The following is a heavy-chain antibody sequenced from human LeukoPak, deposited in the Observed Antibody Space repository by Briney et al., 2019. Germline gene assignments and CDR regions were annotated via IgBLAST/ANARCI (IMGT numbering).Heavy chain of an antibody. D-gene: IGHD4-17*01. Sequence: GGSLRLSCAGSGFIFSKYAMSWVRQAPGKGPEWVSGISASGGMTFYADSVKGRFTISRDDSKNTLYLDMNGLRVEDTAVSYCAKDSNGDYVGGFDMWGQGTMVTVSS. CDR2: ISASGGMT. J-gene: IGHJ3*02. CDR1: GFIFSKYA. V-gene: IGHV3-23*01. CDR3: AKDSNGDYVGGFDM.